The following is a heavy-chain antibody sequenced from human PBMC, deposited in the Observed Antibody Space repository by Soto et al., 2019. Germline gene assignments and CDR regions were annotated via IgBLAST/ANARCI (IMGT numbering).Heavy chain of an antibody. Sequence: EVQLVESGGGLVQPGGSLRLSCAASGFSFSSYWMSWVRQAPGKGLEWVANIKQDGSEKYYVDSVKGRFTISRDNAKNSLYLQMHSLRADDTAVYYCASAKWNYDYWGQGTLVTVSS. CDR3: ASAKWNYDY. J-gene: IGHJ4*02. CDR1: GFSFSSYW. D-gene: IGHD1-7*01. V-gene: IGHV3-7*01. CDR2: IKQDGSEK.